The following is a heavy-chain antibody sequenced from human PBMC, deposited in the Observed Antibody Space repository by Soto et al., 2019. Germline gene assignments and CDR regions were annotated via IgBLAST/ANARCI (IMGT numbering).Heavy chain of an antibody. D-gene: IGHD6-6*01. CDR1: GFTFSDYG. J-gene: IGHJ6*02. CDR2: LTWGGSA. Sequence: EVQLLESGGGLIQPGGSLRLSCAGPGFTFSDYGMNWVRQAPGKGLEWVSGLTWGGSAYYAESVRGRFTISTDNSKSILYVQMNSLRVEDTAVYYCAKERTSSTYDGMDVWGQGTPVTVSS. CDR3: AKERTSSTYDGMDV. V-gene: IGHV3-23*01.